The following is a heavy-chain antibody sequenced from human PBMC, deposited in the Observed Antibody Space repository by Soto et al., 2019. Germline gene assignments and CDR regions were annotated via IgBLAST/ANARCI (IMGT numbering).Heavy chain of an antibody. D-gene: IGHD3-10*01. CDR3: ARGRITMVRGVTKWFDY. CDR2: INHSGST. J-gene: IGHJ4*02. V-gene: IGHV4-34*01. Sequence: PSETLSLTCAVYGGSFSGYYWSWIRQPPGKGLEWIGEINHSGSTNYNPSLKSRVTISVDTSKNQFSLKLSSVTAADTAVYYCARGRITMVRGVTKWFDYWGQGTLVTVSS. CDR1: GGSFSGYY.